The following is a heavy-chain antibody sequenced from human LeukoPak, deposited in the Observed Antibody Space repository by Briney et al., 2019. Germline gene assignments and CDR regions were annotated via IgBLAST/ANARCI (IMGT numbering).Heavy chain of an antibody. D-gene: IGHD6-13*01. CDR2: IKQDGSEK. Sequence: QTGGSLRLSYAASGFTFSSYWINWVRQAPGKGLEWVANIKQDGSEKKYVDSVKGRFTISRDNAKNSLYLQMNSLRAEDTAMYYCMTASRSSSWPPPTWGQGTLVTVSS. CDR3: MTASRSSSWPPPT. J-gene: IGHJ5*02. V-gene: IGHV3-7*01. CDR1: GFTFSSYW.